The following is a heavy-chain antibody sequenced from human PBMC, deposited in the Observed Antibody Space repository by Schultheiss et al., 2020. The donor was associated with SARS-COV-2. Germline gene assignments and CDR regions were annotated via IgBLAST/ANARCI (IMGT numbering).Heavy chain of an antibody. V-gene: IGHV3-30*18. CDR1: GFTFSIYG. CDR2: ISDDKSNQ. CDR3: AQGKVRSSAWQMGWFGP. J-gene: IGHJ5*02. D-gene: IGHD6-19*01. Sequence: GGSLRLSCAASGFTFSIYGMHWVRQAPGKGLEWVAVISDDKSNQYYADSVKGRFTISRDNSKSTLYLQMSSLRADDTAIYYCAQGKVRSSAWQMGWFGPWGQGTQVTVSS.